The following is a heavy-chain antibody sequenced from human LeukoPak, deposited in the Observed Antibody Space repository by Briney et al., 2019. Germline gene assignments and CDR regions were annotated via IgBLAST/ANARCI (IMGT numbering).Heavy chain of an antibody. Sequence: GRSLRLSCAASGFTFDDYAMHWVRHAPGKGLEWVSGISWNSGSIGYADSVKGRFTISRDNAKNSLYLQMNSLRAEDTALYYCAKGLVVEWLGGMAVWGQGTTVTVSS. J-gene: IGHJ6*02. V-gene: IGHV3-9*01. CDR2: ISWNSGSI. CDR3: AKGLVVEWLGGMAV. CDR1: GFTFDDYA. D-gene: IGHD3-3*01.